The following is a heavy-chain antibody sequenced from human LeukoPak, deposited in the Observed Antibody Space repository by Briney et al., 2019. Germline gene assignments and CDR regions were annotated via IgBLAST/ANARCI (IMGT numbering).Heavy chain of an antibody. CDR3: ARAPSYNSARLDV. J-gene: IGHJ6*02. CDR1: GGSISSYY. V-gene: IGHV4-4*07. CDR2: IYTSGGT. Sequence: PSETLSLTCTVSGGSISSYYWTWVRQPAGKGLEWIGRIYTSGGTNYNPSLKSRVTMSVDTSENRFSLKLTPVTAADTAVYYCARAPSYNSARLDVWGQGTTVTVSS. D-gene: IGHD1-1*01.